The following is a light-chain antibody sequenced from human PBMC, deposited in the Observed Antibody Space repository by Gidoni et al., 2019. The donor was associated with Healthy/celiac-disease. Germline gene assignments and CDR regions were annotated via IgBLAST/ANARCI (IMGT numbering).Light chain of an antibody. CDR2: SNN. J-gene: IGLJ2*01. V-gene: IGLV1-44*01. Sequence: QSVLTQQPSASGNPGQRVTISCSGSSSTIGSNTVNWYQQLPGTAPKLLIYSNNQRPSGVPDRFSGSKSGTSASLAISGHQSEDEADYYCAAWDDSLNGVVFGGGTKLTVL. CDR1: SSTIGSNT. CDR3: AAWDDSLNGVV.